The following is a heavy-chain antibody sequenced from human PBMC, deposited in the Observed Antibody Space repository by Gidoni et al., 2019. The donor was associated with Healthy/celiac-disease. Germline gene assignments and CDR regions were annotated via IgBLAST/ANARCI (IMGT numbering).Heavy chain of an antibody. J-gene: IGHJ5*02. Sequence: QVQLQESGPGLVKPSETLSLTCTVSVGSISRYYWSWIRQPAVKGLEWIGYIYYRANTNYIPSPKSRVTFSVDTYKNKFTLKLSSVTAAERGVYDCAWGSSDWFDPWGQGTLVTVSS. V-gene: IGHV4-59*01. CDR3: AWGSSDWFDP. CDR2: IYYRANT. D-gene: IGHD3-16*01. CDR1: VGSISRYY.